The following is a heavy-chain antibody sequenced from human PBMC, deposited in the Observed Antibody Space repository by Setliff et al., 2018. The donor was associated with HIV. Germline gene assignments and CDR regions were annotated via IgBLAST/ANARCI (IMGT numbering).Heavy chain of an antibody. CDR2: IISILGIT. J-gene: IGHJ4*02. Sequence: SVKVSCKASGGSSSTHAMNWVRQAPGQGLEWMGQIISILGITNYAQKFQGRVTLTADESTSTVHMELISLRSDDTAVYYCAREWELLLGYWGQGTLVTVSS. CDR1: GGSSSTHA. D-gene: IGHD1-26*01. CDR3: AREWELLLGY. V-gene: IGHV1-69*10.